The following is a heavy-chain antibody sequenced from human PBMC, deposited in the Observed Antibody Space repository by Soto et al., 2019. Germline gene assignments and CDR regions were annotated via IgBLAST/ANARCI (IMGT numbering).Heavy chain of an antibody. CDR2: ISSSSSAI. CDR3: ARVVAGVTGADY. Sequence: SLRLSCAVSGFTLSNYNMIWVRQAPGKGLESVSYISSSSSAIHYADSVKGRFTVSRDNAPSSLYLQLNSLRDDDTALYYCARVVAGVTGADYWGQGTLVTVSS. J-gene: IGHJ4*02. D-gene: IGHD7-27*01. CDR1: GFTLSNYN. V-gene: IGHV3-48*02.